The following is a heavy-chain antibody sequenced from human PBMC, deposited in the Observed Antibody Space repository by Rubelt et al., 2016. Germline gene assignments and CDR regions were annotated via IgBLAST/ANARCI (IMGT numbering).Heavy chain of an antibody. CDR2: ISWNSGSI. D-gene: IGHD4-17*01. V-gene: IGHV3-9*01. Sequence: EVQLVESGGGLVQPGRSLRLSCAASGFTFDDYAMHWVRQAPGKGLEWVSGISWNSGSIGYADSVKGRFTISRDNAKNSLYLQMNSLRAEDTALYYCAKARSTVTTGATGAFDYWGQGTLVTVSS. CDR1: GFTFDDYA. J-gene: IGHJ4*02. CDR3: AKARSTVTTGATGAFDY.